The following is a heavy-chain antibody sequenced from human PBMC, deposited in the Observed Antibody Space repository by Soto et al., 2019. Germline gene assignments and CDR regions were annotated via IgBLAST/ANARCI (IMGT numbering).Heavy chain of an antibody. V-gene: IGHV1-69*13. J-gene: IGHJ4*02. D-gene: IGHD6-13*01. CDR2: IVPILGTA. CDR1: GGTVSSFA. Sequence: SVKVSCKASGGTVSSFAISWVRQAPGQGLEWMGGIVPILGTAYYAQNFQGRVTITADESTNTAFMELTGLRSEDTAVYYCARGGYSSSWRFDYWGQGTLVTVS. CDR3: ARGGYSSSWRFDY.